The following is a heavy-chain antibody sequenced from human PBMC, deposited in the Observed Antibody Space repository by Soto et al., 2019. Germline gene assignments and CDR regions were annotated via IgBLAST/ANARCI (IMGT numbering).Heavy chain of an antibody. V-gene: IGHV1-18*01. CDR3: AREMVRGVVSDD. CDR1: GYTFTSYG. D-gene: IGHD3-10*01. CDR2: ISTYNGNT. Sequence: ASVKVSCKASGYTFTSYGISWVRQAPGQGLEWMGWISTYNGNTKYAQKLQGRVTMTTDTSTSTAYMELRSLRSDDTAVFDCAREMVRGVVSDDWGQRTLVTVSS. J-gene: IGHJ4*02.